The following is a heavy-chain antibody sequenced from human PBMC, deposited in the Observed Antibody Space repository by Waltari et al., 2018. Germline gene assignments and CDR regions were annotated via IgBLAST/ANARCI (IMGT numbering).Heavy chain of an antibody. J-gene: IGHJ6*02. Sequence: EVQLVESGGGLVQPGGSLRLSCAASGFTFSSYEMNWVRQDQGKGLEWVSYISSSGSTIYYADSVKGRFTISRDNAKNSLYLQMNSLRAEDTAVYYCARDAWARGDPYYYYGMDVWGQGTTVTVSS. V-gene: IGHV3-48*03. CDR1: GFTFSSYE. CDR3: ARDAWARGDPYYYYGMDV. CDR2: ISSSGSTI. D-gene: IGHD2-21*02.